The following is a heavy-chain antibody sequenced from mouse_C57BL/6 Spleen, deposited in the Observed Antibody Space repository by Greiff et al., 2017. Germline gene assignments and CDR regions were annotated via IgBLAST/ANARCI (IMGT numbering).Heavy chain of an antibody. J-gene: IGHJ1*03. Sequence: EVKLVESGGDLVKPGGSLKLSCAASGFTFSSYGMSWVRQTPDKRLEWVATISSGGSYTYYPDSVKGRFTISRDNAKNTLYLQMSSLKSEDTAMXYSARHEYYGSSYGGYFDVWGTGTTVTVSS. CDR2: ISSGGSYT. CDR1: GFTFSSYG. D-gene: IGHD1-1*01. CDR3: ARHEYYGSSYGGYFDV. V-gene: IGHV5-6*01.